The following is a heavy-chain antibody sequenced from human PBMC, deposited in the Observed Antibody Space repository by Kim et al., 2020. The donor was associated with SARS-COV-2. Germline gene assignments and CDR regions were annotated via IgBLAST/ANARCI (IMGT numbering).Heavy chain of an antibody. V-gene: IGHV3-23*01. CDR2: ISGSGGST. CDR3: AKSPRQGYSYGSDYFDY. D-gene: IGHD5-18*01. J-gene: IGHJ4*02. CDR1: GFTFSSYA. Sequence: GGSLRLSCAASGFTFSSYAMSWVRQAPGKGLEWVSAISGSGGSTYYADSVKGRFTISRDNSKNTLYLQMNSLRAEDTAVYYCAKSPRQGYSYGSDYFDYWGQGTLVTVSS.